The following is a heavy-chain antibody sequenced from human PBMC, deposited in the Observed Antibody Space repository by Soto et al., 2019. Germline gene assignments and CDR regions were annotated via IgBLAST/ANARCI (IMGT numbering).Heavy chain of an antibody. CDR2: ISSSSYI. Sequence: PGGSLRLSCAASGFTFSSYSMNWVRQAPGKGLEWVSSISSSSYIYYADSVKGRFTISRDNAKNSLYLQMNSLRAEDTAVYYCAREIKMATITRAFDIWGQGTMVTVSS. V-gene: IGHV3-21*01. CDR1: GFTFSSYS. CDR3: AREIKMATITRAFDI. D-gene: IGHD5-12*01. J-gene: IGHJ3*02.